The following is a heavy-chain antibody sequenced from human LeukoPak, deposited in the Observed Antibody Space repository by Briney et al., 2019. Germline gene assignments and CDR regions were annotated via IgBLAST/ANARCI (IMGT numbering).Heavy chain of an antibody. CDR3: TTSLSSGYYIDY. V-gene: IGHV3-15*01. CDR2: IKSKNDGGTT. CDR1: GFTFSNSW. J-gene: IGHJ4*02. D-gene: IGHD3-22*01. Sequence: PGGSLRLSCAASGFTFSNSWMSWVRQAPGKGLEWVGRIKSKNDGGTTDYAAPVKGRFTISRDDSKNTLFLQMNSLQTEDTAAYYCTTSLSSGYYIDYWGQGTLVTVSS.